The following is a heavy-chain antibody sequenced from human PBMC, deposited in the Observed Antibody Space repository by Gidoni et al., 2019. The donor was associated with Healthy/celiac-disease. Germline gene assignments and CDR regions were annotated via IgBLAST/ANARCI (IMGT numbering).Heavy chain of an antibody. J-gene: IGHJ4*02. CDR1: GGSISSSSYY. CDR3: ASVSGSYSTVDY. CDR2: IYYSGST. V-gene: IGHV4-39*01. Sequence: QLQLQESGPGLVKPSETLSLTCTVSGGSISSSSYYWGWIRQPPGKGLEWIGSIYYSGSTYYNPSLKSRVTISVDTSKNQFSLKLSSVTAADTAVYYCASVSGSYSTVDYWGQGTLVTVSS. D-gene: IGHD1-26*01.